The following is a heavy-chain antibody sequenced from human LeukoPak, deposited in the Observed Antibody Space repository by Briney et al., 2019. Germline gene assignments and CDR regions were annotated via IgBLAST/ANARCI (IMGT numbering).Heavy chain of an antibody. Sequence: ASVKVSCKASGYTFTGYYMHWVRQAPGQGLEWMGWINPNSGGTNYAQKFQGRVTMTRDTSISTAYMELSRLRSDDTAVYYCARVLGVRSLSSYFVSYWGQGTLVTVSS. D-gene: IGHD3-9*01. V-gene: IGHV1-2*02. CDR3: ARVLGVRSLSSYFVSY. J-gene: IGHJ4*02. CDR2: INPNSGGT. CDR1: GYTFTGYY.